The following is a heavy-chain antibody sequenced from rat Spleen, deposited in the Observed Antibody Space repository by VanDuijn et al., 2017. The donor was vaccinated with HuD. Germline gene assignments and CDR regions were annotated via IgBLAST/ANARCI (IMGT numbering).Heavy chain of an antibody. D-gene: IGHD1-12*02. CDR1: GFTFSNYG. Sequence: EVQLVESGGGLLQPGRSMKLSCAASGFTFSNYGMAWVRQAPKKGLEWVAYISYDGGSTYYRDSVKGRFTISRDNAKSTLYLQMDSLRSEDTATYYCARGWDYWGQGVMVTVSS. J-gene: IGHJ2*01. V-gene: IGHV5-25*01. CDR3: ARGWDY. CDR2: ISYDGGST.